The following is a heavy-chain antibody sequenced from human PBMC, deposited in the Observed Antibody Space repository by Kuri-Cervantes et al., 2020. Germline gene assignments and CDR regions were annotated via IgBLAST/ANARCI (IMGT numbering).Heavy chain of an antibody. V-gene: IGHV3-23*01. CDR1: GFTFKNYA. Sequence: GESLKISCAASGFTFKNYAMHWVRQRPGKGLEWVSGISGSGGSTYYADSVKGRFTISRDNSKNTLYLQMNSLRAEDTAVYYCARARHYYDSSGYYYVGGAYDYWGQGTLVTVSS. CDR2: ISGSGGST. D-gene: IGHD3-22*01. CDR3: ARARHYYDSSGYYYVGGAYDY. J-gene: IGHJ4*02.